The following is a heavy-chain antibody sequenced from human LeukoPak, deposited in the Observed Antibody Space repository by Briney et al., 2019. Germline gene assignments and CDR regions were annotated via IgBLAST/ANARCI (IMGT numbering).Heavy chain of an antibody. Sequence: ASVKVSCKASGYTFTSYYLHWVRQAPGQGLEWMGIINPSAGSTSYAQKFQGRVTMTRDTSTSTVYMELSSLRSEDTAVYYCARDSGSYADYWGQGTLVTVSS. CDR3: ARDSGSYADY. D-gene: IGHD1-26*01. J-gene: IGHJ4*02. V-gene: IGHV1-46*01. CDR2: INPSAGST. CDR1: GYTFTSYY.